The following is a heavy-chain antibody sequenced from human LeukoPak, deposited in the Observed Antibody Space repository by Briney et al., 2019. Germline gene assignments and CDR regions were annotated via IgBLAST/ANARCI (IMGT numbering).Heavy chain of an antibody. J-gene: IGHJ6*03. CDR2: IYTSGRT. V-gene: IGHV4-61*02. D-gene: IGHD3-9*01. CDR1: GGSISGGGYY. CDR3: ARGAYYDILTGYYSQEYYYYMDV. Sequence: SETLSLTCTVSGGSISGGGYYWTWIRQPAGKGLEYIGRIYTSGRTNYNPSLKSRVTISVDTSKNQFSLKLSSVTAADTAVYYCARGAYYDILTGYYSQEYYYYMDVWGKGTTVTFSS.